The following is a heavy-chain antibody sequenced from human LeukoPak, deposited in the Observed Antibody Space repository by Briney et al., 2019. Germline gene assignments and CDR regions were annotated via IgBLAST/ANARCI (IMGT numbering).Heavy chain of an antibody. V-gene: IGHV3-73*01. D-gene: IGHD4/OR15-4a*01. CDR2: IRSKANSYAT. J-gene: IGHJ6*03. Sequence: GGSLRLSCAASGFTFSGSAMHWVRQASGKGLEWVGRIRSKANSYATAYAASVKGRFTISRDDSKNTAYLQMNSLKTEDTAVYYCTRHVFLRLYYYYYYYMDVWGKGTTVTVSS. CDR3: TRHVFLRLYYYYYYYMDV. CDR1: GFTFSGSA.